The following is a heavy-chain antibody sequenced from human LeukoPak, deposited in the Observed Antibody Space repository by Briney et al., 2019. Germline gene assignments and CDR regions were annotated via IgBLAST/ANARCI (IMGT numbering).Heavy chain of an antibody. Sequence: ASVKVSCKASGYTFTSYDINWVRQATGQGLEWMGWMNPNSGNTGYAQKFQGRVTITRNTSISTAYMELSSLRSEDTAVYYCARASMSGDYNYYYYYYMDVWGKGTTVTVSS. J-gene: IGHJ6*03. CDR2: MNPNSGNT. CDR3: ARASMSGDYNYYYYYYMDV. D-gene: IGHD4-17*01. CDR1: GYTFTSYD. V-gene: IGHV1-8*01.